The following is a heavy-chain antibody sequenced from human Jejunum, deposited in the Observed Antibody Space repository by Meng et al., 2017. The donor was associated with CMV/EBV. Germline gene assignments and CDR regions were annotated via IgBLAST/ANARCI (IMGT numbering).Heavy chain of an antibody. Sequence: SGAAAGFTFSSFEMNWVRQAPGKGLEWVSYISSSDSIYYAESVKGRFTISRDNAKNSLYLQMNSLRAEDSAVYYCATDDYGGNPAYWGQGTLVTVSS. J-gene: IGHJ4*02. CDR1: GFTFSSFE. V-gene: IGHV3-48*03. CDR3: ATDDYGGNPAY. D-gene: IGHD4-23*01. CDR2: ISSSDSI.